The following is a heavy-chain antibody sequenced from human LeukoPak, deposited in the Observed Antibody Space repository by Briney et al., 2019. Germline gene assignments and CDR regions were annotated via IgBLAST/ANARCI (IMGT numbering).Heavy chain of an antibody. Sequence: SVKVSCKASGGTFSSYAISWVRQAPGQGLEWMGGIIPIFGTANYAQKFQGRVTITADESTSTAYMELSSLRSEDTALYYCARGRWSATTASYYLDFWGLGTLVTVSS. V-gene: IGHV1-69*13. CDR3: ARGRWSATTASYYLDF. CDR2: IIPIFGTA. J-gene: IGHJ4*02. CDR1: GGTFSSYA. D-gene: IGHD2-21*02.